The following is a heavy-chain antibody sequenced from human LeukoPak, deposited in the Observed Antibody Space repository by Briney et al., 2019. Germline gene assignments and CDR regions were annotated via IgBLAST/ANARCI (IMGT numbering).Heavy chain of an antibody. Sequence: GGSLRLSCVASGFPFSSYWMTWVRQAPGKGLEWVANIKQDGSKKSYVDSVKGRFTISRDNAKNSLYPQMNSLRAEDTAIYYCTRVGYIDEGIDYWGQGTLVTVSS. CDR1: GFPFSSYW. CDR3: TRVGYIDEGIDY. D-gene: IGHD5-24*01. V-gene: IGHV3-7*04. CDR2: IKQDGSKK. J-gene: IGHJ4*02.